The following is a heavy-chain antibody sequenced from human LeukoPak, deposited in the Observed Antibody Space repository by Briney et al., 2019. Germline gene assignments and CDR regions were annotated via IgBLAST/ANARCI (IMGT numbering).Heavy chain of an antibody. CDR2: TNPSGGST. Sequence: ASVKVSCKASGYTFTSYYMHWVRQAPGLGLEWMGITNPSGGSTSYAQKFQGRVTMTRDTSTSTVYMELSSLRSEDTAVYYCARDPPPSIAVAVHYGMDVWGQGTTVTVSS. J-gene: IGHJ6*02. CDR3: ARDPPPSIAVAVHYGMDV. D-gene: IGHD6-19*01. V-gene: IGHV1-46*01. CDR1: GYTFTSYY.